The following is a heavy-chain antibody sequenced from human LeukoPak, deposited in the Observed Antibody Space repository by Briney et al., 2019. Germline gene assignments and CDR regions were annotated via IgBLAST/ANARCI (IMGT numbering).Heavy chain of an antibody. D-gene: IGHD6-6*01. CDR1: GYSFTSYW. V-gene: IGHV5-51*01. J-gene: IGHJ4*02. Sequence: GESLKVSCQASGYSFTSYWIAWVRQMPGKGLERMGIIYPDDSDTRYSPSFHGQATTSADKSISTAYLQWSSLKASDTAMYYCARHGSISGRGNFFDYWGQGILVTVSS. CDR2: IYPDDSDT. CDR3: ARHGSISGRGNFFDY.